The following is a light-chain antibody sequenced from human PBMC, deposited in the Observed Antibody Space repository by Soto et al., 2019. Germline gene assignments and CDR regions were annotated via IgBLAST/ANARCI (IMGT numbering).Light chain of an antibody. CDR2: LGS. CDR1: QSLLFSNGDNY. V-gene: IGKV2-28*01. J-gene: IGKJ4*01. CDR3: MQALQTPLT. Sequence: DIVMTQSPLSLSVTPGEPASISCRSSQSLLFSNGDNYLDWYLQKPGQSPQLLIYLGSNRASGVPDRFSGSGSATDFTLKISRVEAEDVGIYYCMQALQTPLTFGGGTKVEIK.